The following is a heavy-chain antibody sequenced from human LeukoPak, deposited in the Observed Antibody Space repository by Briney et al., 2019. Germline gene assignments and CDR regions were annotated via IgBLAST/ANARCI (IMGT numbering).Heavy chain of an antibody. V-gene: IGHV1-46*01. J-gene: IGHJ4*02. Sequence: ASVTVSCTASGYTFTSYYMHWVRQAPGQGLEWMGIINPSGGSTSYAQKFQGRVTMTRDTSTSTVYMELSSLRSEDTAVYYCARAEVATYYYDSSGLTGEFDYWGQGTLVTVSS. D-gene: IGHD3-22*01. CDR3: ARAEVATYYYDSSGLTGEFDY. CDR1: GYTFTSYY. CDR2: INPSGGST.